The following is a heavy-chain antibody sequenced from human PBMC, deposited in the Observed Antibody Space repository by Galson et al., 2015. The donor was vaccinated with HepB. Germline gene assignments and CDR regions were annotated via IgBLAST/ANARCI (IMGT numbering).Heavy chain of an antibody. Sequence: SLRLSCAASGFTFDDYAMHWVRQAPGKGLEWVSGISWNSGSIGYADSVKGRFTISRDNAKNSLYLQMNSLRAEDTALYYCAKAPGEWHTPHFDYWGQGTLVTVSS. J-gene: IGHJ4*02. V-gene: IGHV3-9*01. D-gene: IGHD3-3*01. CDR1: GFTFDDYA. CDR2: ISWNSGSI. CDR3: AKAPGEWHTPHFDY.